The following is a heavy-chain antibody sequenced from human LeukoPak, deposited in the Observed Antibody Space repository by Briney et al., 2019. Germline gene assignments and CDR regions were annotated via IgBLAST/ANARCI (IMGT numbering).Heavy chain of an antibody. CDR2: ISSSSRYI. J-gene: IGHJ4*02. CDR1: GFTFSSYS. Sequence: GGSLRLSCAASGFTFSSYSMNWVRQAPGKGLEWVSSISSSSRYIYYADSVKGRFTISRDNAKNSLYLQMNSLRAEDTAVYYCARDKGSWLRLEPIDYWGQGTLVTVSS. V-gene: IGHV3-21*01. CDR3: ARDKGSWLRLEPIDY. D-gene: IGHD5-12*01.